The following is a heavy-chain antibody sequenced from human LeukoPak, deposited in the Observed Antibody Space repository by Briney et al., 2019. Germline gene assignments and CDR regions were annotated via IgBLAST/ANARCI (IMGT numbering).Heavy chain of an antibody. CDR3: AKDVRRYYDSSGPLDY. Sequence: GRSLRLSCAASGFTFSSYGMHWVRQAPGKGLEWVAVILYDGSNKYYADSVKGRFTISRDNSKNTLYLQMNSLRAEDTAVYYCAKDVRRYYDSSGPLDYWGQGTLVTVSS. D-gene: IGHD3-22*01. CDR2: ILYDGSNK. J-gene: IGHJ4*02. V-gene: IGHV3-30*18. CDR1: GFTFSSYG.